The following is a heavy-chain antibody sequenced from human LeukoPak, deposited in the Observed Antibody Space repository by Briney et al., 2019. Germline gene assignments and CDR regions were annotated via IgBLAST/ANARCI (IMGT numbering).Heavy chain of an antibody. CDR2: IYYSGST. Sequence: SETLSLTCTVSGGSIGSYYWSWIRQPPGKGLEWIGYIYYSGSTNYNPSLKSRVTISVDTSKNQFSLKLSSVTAADTAVYYCANNRYYGFPYMDVWGQGTTVTVSS. CDR3: ANNRYYGFPYMDV. CDR1: GGSIGSYY. D-gene: IGHD3-3*01. J-gene: IGHJ6*02. V-gene: IGHV4-59*01.